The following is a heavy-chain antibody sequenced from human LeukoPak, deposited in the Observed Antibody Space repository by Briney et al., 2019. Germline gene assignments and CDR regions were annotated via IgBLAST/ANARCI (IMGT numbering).Heavy chain of an antibody. Sequence: SVKVSCKAPGDTFGSYAISWVRQAHGQGLEWMGRTIPILGIAKYAQTFQGRLTITADTSTSTAYMQLTNLRSDDTAVYYCASQFLLPFDYWGRGTLVTVSS. CDR1: GDTFGSYA. D-gene: IGHD3-22*01. J-gene: IGHJ4*02. CDR3: ASQFLLPFDY. V-gene: IGHV1-69*04. CDR2: TIPILGIA.